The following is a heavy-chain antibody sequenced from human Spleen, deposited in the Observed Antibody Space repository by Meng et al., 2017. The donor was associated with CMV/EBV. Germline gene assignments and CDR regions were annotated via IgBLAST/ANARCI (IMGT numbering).Heavy chain of an antibody. Sequence: GGSLRLSCAASGFNFDNYGMNWVRQAPGKGLEWVTFIRFDGSNKYYADSVKGRFTISRDNSKNTLYLQMNSVRLEDTAVYYCAKDLGTEYQLLMEGNYHYYAMDVWGQGTTVTVSS. D-gene: IGHD2-2*01. J-gene: IGHJ6*02. CDR1: GFNFDNYG. CDR2: IRFDGSNK. V-gene: IGHV3-30*02. CDR3: AKDLGTEYQLLMEGNYHYYAMDV.